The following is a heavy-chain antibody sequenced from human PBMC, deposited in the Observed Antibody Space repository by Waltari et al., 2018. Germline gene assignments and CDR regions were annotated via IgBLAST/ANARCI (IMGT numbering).Heavy chain of an antibody. J-gene: IGHJ4*02. CDR1: GFTFGAYA. CDR3: TRAQSYSGSYFADY. Sequence: EVQLVESGGGLVQTGRSLRLSCTASGFTFGAYAMSWFRQAPGKGLEWVGFIRSKAYGGKTEYAASVKGRFTISRDDSKSIAYLQMNSLKTEDTAVYYCTRAQSYSGSYFADYWGQGTLVTVSS. CDR2: IRSKAYGGKT. V-gene: IGHV3-49*03. D-gene: IGHD1-26*01.